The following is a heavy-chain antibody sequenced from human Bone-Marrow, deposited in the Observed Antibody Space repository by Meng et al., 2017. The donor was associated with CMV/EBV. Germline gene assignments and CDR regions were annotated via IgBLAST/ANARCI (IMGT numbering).Heavy chain of an antibody. Sequence: GESLKISCAASGFTFSSYAMSWVRQAPGKGLEWVSTISTSGDSTYYADYVKGRFTISRDNSKNTLYLQMNSLRAEDTAVYYCGKDRSRVHYWGQGTLVTVSS. D-gene: IGHD3-3*01. CDR2: ISTSGDST. V-gene: IGHV3-23*01. J-gene: IGHJ4*02. CDR1: GFTFSSYA. CDR3: GKDRSRVHY.